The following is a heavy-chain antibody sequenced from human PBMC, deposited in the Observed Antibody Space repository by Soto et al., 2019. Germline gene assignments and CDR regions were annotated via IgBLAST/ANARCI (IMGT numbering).Heavy chain of an antibody. J-gene: IGHJ4*02. CDR3: EHRRPPRLLDY. CDR2: IYWDDDK. D-gene: IGHD6-6*01. V-gene: IGHV2-5*02. CDR1: GFSLSTSGVG. Sequence: QITLKESGPTLVKPTQTLTLTCTFSGFSLSTSGVGVGWIRQPPGKALEWLALIYWDDDKRYSSSLNSRLTITKDTSKNQVLPTRTIMDPVDTATYFCEHRRPPRLLDYWGQGTLVSVSS.